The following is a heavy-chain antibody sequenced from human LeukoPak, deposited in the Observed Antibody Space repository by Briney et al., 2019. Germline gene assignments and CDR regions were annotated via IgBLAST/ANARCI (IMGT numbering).Heavy chain of an antibody. CDR1: GFTFSSYG. J-gene: IGHJ4*02. Sequence: PGGSLRLSCAASGFTFSSYGMHWVRQAPGKGLEGVAFIRYDGSNKHYADSVKGRFTISRDNSKNTLYLQMNSLRAEDTAVYYCAKGSYYYDSSGYYEDYWGQGTLVTVSS. CDR3: AKGSYYYDSSGYYEDY. CDR2: IRYDGSNK. V-gene: IGHV3-30*02. D-gene: IGHD3-22*01.